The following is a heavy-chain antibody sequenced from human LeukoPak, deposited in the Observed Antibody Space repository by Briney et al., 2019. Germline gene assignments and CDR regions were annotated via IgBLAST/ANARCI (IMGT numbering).Heavy chain of an antibody. V-gene: IGHV1-46*01. Sequence: ASVKVSCKASGYTFTSYYMHWVRQAPEQGLEWMGIINPSGGSTSYAQKFQGRVTMTRDTSTSTVYMELSSLRSEDTAVYYCARDLSAYYDSRYAFDIWGQGTMATVSS. CDR1: GYTFTSYY. D-gene: IGHD3-22*01. CDR3: ARDLSAYYDSRYAFDI. CDR2: INPSGGST. J-gene: IGHJ3*02.